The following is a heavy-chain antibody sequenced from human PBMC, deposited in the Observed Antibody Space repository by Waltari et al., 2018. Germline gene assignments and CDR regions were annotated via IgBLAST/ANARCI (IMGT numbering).Heavy chain of an antibody. CDR3: ASRTYYDFWSGYPEDY. CDR2: IYHSGST. J-gene: IGHJ4*02. V-gene: IGHV4-4*02. CDR1: GGSISSSNW. Sequence: QVQLQESGPGLVKPSGTLSLTCAVSGGSISSSNWWSGVGQPPGKGLEWIGEIYHSGSTNYNPSLKSRVTISVDKSKHQFSLKLSSVTAADTAVYYCASRTYYDFWSGYPEDYWGQGTLVTVSS. D-gene: IGHD3-3*01.